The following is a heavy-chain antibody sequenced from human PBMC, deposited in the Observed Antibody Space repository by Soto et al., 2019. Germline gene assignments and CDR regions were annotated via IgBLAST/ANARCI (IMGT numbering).Heavy chain of an antibody. CDR2: IYHSRST. D-gene: IGHD5-18*01. CDR3: ARWPARVDYDDYGMDV. CDR1: GGSISSSNG. V-gene: IGHV4-4*02. Sequence: PSESLSLTCAVSGGSISSSNGWSWVRQPPGKGLEWIGEIYHSRSTNYNPNLQSRVTISVDKSKNQFSLKLSSVTAADTAVYYCARWPARVDYDDYGMDVWGQGTTVTVSS. J-gene: IGHJ6*02.